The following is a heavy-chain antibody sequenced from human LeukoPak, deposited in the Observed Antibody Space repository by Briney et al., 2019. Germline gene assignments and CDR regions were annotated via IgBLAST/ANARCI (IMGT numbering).Heavy chain of an antibody. V-gene: IGHV1-69*13. J-gene: IGHJ6*02. CDR1: GGTFSSYA. Sequence: SVKVSCKASGGTFSSYAISWVRQAPGQGLEWMGGIIPIFGTANYAQKFQGRVTITADESTSTAYMELSSLRSEDTAVYYCATQPLGGSDRMYGMDVWGQGTTATVSS. D-gene: IGHD3-16*01. CDR3: ATQPLGGSDRMYGMDV. CDR2: IIPIFGTA.